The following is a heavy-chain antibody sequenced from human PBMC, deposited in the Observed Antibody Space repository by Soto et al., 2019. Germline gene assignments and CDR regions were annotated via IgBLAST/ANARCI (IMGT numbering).Heavy chain of an antibody. CDR3: ARDREAWIQLWSFDY. V-gene: IGHV3-21*01. Sequence: PGGSLRLSCAASGFTFSSYSMNWVRQAPGKGLEWVSSISSSSSYIYHADSVKGRFTISRDNAKNSLYLQMNSLRAEDTAVYYCARDREAWIQLWSFDYWGQGTLVTVSS. J-gene: IGHJ4*02. CDR1: GFTFSSYS. CDR2: ISSSSSYI. D-gene: IGHD5-18*01.